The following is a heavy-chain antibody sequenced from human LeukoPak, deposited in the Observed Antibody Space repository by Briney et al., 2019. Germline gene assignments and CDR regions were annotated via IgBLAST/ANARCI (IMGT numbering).Heavy chain of an antibody. CDR3: ARGYFGPGYYFDN. Sequence: SETLSLTCIVASGSISGQCWGWIWQSPGKALEWIGSVEDSGPTRYNPSLRGRVSLSVDASQKQFSLRLSSVTAADTAMYYCARGYFGPGYYFDNWGQGALVTVAS. D-gene: IGHD3-22*01. CDR2: VEDSGPT. CDR1: SGSISGQC. V-gene: IGHV4-59*11. J-gene: IGHJ4*02.